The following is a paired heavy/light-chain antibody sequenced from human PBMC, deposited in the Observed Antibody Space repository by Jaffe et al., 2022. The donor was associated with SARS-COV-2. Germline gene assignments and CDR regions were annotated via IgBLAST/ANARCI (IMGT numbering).Light chain of an antibody. CDR1: QSISSW. V-gene: IGKV1-5*03. J-gene: IGKJ1*01. CDR2: KAS. Sequence: DIQMTQSPSTLSASVGDRVTITCRASQSISSWLAWYQQKPGKAPKLLIYKASSLESGVPSRFSGSGSGTEFTLTISSLQPDDFATYYCQQYNSYWRTFGQGTKVEIK. CDR3: QQYNSYWRT.
Heavy chain of an antibody. Sequence: QVQLQQWGAGLLKPSETLSLTCAVYGGSFSGYYWSWIRQPPGKGLEWIGEINHSGSTNYNPSLKSRVTISVDTSKNQFSLKLSSVTAADTAVYYCARGSQGPSPSVVRSTTDDAFDIWGQGTMVTVSS. CDR1: GGSFSGYY. CDR3: ARGSQGPSPSVVRSTTDDAFDI. V-gene: IGHV4-34*01. D-gene: IGHD4-17*01. J-gene: IGHJ3*02. CDR2: INHSGST.